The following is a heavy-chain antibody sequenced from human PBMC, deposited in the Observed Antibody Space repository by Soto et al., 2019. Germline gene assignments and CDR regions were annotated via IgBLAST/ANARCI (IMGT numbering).Heavy chain of an antibody. CDR1: GFTFSSYW. Sequence: EVQLVESGGGLVQPGGSLRLSCAASGFTFSSYWMSWVRQAPGKGLEWVANIKQDGSEKYYVDSVKGRFTISRDNAKNTRYLQMNSLRAEDTAVYYCARAWKVRGVIAYYYYSYGMDVWGQGTTVTVSS. CDR2: IKQDGSEK. J-gene: IGHJ6*02. D-gene: IGHD3-10*01. CDR3: ARAWKVRGVIAYYYYSYGMDV. V-gene: IGHV3-7*01.